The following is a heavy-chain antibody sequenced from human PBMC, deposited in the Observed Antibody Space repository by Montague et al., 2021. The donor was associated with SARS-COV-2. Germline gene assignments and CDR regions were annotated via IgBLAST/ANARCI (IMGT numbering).Heavy chain of an antibody. CDR2: IYHSGTT. Sequence: SETLSLTCTASGYSISSGYYWGWIRKFPGEGLEWIGSIYHSGTTYYNPSLKSRVTISVDTSKNQFSLKMYSVTAADTAQFYCARDRTFRDGYLDAFEIWGQGTMVTVSS. V-gene: IGHV4-38-2*02. J-gene: IGHJ3*02. CDR3: ARDRTFRDGYLDAFEI. CDR1: GYSISSGYY. D-gene: IGHD5-24*01.